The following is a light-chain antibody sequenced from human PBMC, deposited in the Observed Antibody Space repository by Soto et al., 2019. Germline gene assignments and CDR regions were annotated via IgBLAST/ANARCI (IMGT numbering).Light chain of an antibody. CDR3: MQSTQLPPT. CDR2: EVS. J-gene: IGKJ5*01. CDR1: HSLLHITGETF. V-gene: IGKV2D-29*02. Sequence: DVVMTQTPLSLSVAPGQPASISCKSSHSLLHITGETFLFWYLQKPGQSPQLLIYEVSTRVSGVPDRFSGSGSGTDSTLEISRVETDDVGIYYCMQSTQLPPTFGQGTRLEIK.